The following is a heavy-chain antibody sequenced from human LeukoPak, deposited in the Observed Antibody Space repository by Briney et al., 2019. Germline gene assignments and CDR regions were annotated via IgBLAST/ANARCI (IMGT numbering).Heavy chain of an antibody. J-gene: IGHJ4*02. Sequence: GGFLRLSCAVSGFTFSNYWMSWVRQAPGKGLEWVADIKRDESEQHYVDSVKGRFTISRDNAKNSLYLQMNSLRAEDTAVYYCALNMVGGQIFDFWGQGTLVTVSS. V-gene: IGHV3-7*01. CDR1: GFTFSNYW. D-gene: IGHD3-10*01. CDR2: IKRDESEQ. CDR3: ALNMVGGQIFDF.